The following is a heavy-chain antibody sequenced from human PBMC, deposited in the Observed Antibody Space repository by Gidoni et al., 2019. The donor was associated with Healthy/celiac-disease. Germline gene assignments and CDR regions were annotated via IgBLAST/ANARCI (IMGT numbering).Heavy chain of an antibody. CDR3: ARGSGYYTFGMDV. D-gene: IGHD1-26*01. CDR1: GFIFSNYE. J-gene: IGHJ6*02. V-gene: IGHV3-30*03. Sequence: QVQMVESGGGVVQPGGSLRLSCAASGFIFSNYEMHWVRQAPGRGLEWVTIVSFDGKNKHYADSVKGRLIISRDNTKNTLLLQMSSLRLEDTAVYYCARGSGYYTFGMDVWGQGTTVTVSS. CDR2: VSFDGKNK.